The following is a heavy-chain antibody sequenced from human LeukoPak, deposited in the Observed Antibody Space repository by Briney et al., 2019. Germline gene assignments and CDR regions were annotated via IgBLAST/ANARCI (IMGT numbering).Heavy chain of an antibody. CDR1: RFIFSTYA. V-gene: IGHV3-23*01. CDR3: AKGGHDFNPFYW. Sequence: GGSLRLSCAASRFIFSTYAMGWVRQAPGKELEWVSSIKGGGGDPFYADSVKGRFTISRDNSKNTLFLQLNSLRAEDSAVYYCAKGGHDFNPFYWWGQGTLVTVSS. CDR2: IKGGGGDP. J-gene: IGHJ4*02. D-gene: IGHD2-21*02.